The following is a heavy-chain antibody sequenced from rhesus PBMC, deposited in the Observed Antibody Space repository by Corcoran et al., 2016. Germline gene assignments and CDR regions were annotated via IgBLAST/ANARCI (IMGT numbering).Heavy chain of an antibody. V-gene: IGHV4-106*01. J-gene: IGHJ2*01. CDR2: IYGSGGDS. Sequence: QVQLQESGPGLVKPSETLSLTCAVSGGSISDDYFWSWIRLPPGKGLEWIGYIYGSGGDSNYTPSLRSRVTLSIATSNHHFSLILTSVTAADTAVYYCAARMNAYWFFDLWGPGTPITISS. D-gene: IGHD2-39*01. CDR3: AARMNAYWFFDL. CDR1: GGSISDDYF.